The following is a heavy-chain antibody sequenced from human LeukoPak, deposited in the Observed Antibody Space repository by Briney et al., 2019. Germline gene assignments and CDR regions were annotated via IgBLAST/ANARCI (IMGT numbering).Heavy chain of an antibody. D-gene: IGHD6-13*01. CDR3: ARDRYAIQQLFGY. CDR1: GFTFSSYA. J-gene: IGHJ4*02. CDR2: ISYDGSNK. V-gene: IGHV3-30*04. Sequence: GGSLRLSCAASGFTFSSYAMHWVRQAPGKGLEWVAVISYDGSNKYYADSVKGRFTISRDNSKNTLYLQMNSLRAEDTAVNYCARDRYAIQQLFGYWGQGTLVTVSS.